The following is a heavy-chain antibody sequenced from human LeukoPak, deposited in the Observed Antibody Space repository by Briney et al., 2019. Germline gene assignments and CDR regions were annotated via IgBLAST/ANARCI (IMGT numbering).Heavy chain of an antibody. D-gene: IGHD4-17*01. J-gene: IGHJ5*02. Sequence: GASVKVSCKASGGTFSSYTISWVRQAPGQGLEWLGGIMPLFGTAGYAQKFQGRVTITEDESTRTVYLELTSLTSDDTAVYYCARDVHGDYGSGWFDPWGQGTLVSVSS. V-gene: IGHV1-69*13. CDR2: IMPLFGTA. CDR3: ARDVHGDYGSGWFDP. CDR1: GGTFSSYT.